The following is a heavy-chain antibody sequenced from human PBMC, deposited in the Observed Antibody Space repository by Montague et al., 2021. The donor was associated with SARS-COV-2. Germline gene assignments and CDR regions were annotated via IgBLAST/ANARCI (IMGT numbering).Heavy chain of an antibody. D-gene: IGHD2-21*01. CDR1: GGSINSFY. Sequence: SETLSLTCIVSGGSINSFYWSWIRQPPGKGLEWIGYIYHSGTTRYSPSLKSRVAISLDTSKNQFSLTLNSVTAADTAVYYCARPSMVSRNYYYYGIDVWGQGTTVTVSS. CDR3: ARPSMVSRNYYYYGIDV. J-gene: IGHJ6*02. CDR2: IYHSGTT. V-gene: IGHV4-59*01.